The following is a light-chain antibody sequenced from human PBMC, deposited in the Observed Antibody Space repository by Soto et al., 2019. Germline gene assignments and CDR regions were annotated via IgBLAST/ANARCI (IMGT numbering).Light chain of an antibody. J-gene: IGKJ1*01. CDR3: QQRSNWWT. CDR1: QSVSSY. V-gene: IGKV3-11*01. CDR2: DAS. Sequence: EIVLTQSPATLSLSPGERATLSCRASQSVSSYLAWYQQKPGQAPRLLIYDASNRATGIPARFSGSGSGTDFTLTISSLEPEDFAVYYCQQRSNWWTFGQGTKGQI.